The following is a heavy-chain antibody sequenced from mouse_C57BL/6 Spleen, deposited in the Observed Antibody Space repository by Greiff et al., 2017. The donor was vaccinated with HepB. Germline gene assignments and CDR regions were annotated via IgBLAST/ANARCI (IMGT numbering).Heavy chain of an antibody. CDR2: IYPGDGDT. D-gene: IGHD2-3*01. V-gene: IGHV1-80*01. CDR3: ARFHDGYGYFDY. J-gene: IGHJ2*01. Sequence: QVQLQQSGAELVKPGASVKISCKASGYAFSSYWMNWVKQRPGKGLEWIGQIYPGDGDTNYNGKFKGKATLTADKSSSTAYMQRSSLTSEDSAVYFCARFHDGYGYFDYWGQGTTLTVSS. CDR1: GYAFSSYW.